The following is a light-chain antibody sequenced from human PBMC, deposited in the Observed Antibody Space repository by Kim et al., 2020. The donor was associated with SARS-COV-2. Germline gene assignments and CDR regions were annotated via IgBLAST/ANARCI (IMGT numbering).Light chain of an antibody. J-gene: IGLJ1*01. Sequence: GQRVTISCSGSGSNIGSNYVYWYQQLPGTAPKLLIYGNNQRPSGVPDRFSGSKSGTSASLAISGLRSEDEADYYCAAWDDSLSGYVFGTGTKVTVL. CDR1: GSNIGSNY. CDR3: AAWDDSLSGYV. CDR2: GNN. V-gene: IGLV1-47*01.